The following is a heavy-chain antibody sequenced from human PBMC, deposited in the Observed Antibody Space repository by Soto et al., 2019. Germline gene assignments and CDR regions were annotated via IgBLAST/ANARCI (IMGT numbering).Heavy chain of an antibody. D-gene: IGHD2-2*01. J-gene: IGHJ5*02. V-gene: IGHV3-30*18. CDR1: GFTFSSYG. Sequence: QVQLVESGGGVVQPGRSLRLSCAASGFTFSSYGMHWVRQAPGKGLEWVAVISYDGSNKYYADSVKGRFTISRDNSKNTLHLQMNSLRAEDTAVCYCAKVPAGINNWFGPWGQGTLVTLSS. CDR2: ISYDGSNK. CDR3: AKVPAGINNWFGP.